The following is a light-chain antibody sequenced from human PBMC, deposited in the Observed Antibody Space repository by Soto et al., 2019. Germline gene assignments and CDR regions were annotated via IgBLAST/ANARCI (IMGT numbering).Light chain of an antibody. V-gene: IGKV3-11*01. J-gene: IGKJ4*01. CDR2: DAS. Sequence: EIVLTQSPATLSLSPGERATLSCRASQSVSSYLVWYQQKPGQAPRLLIYDASNRAPGIPARFSGSGSGTDFTLTIISLEPEDFAVYYCQQRSDWPPLTFGGGTKVEIK. CDR1: QSVSSY. CDR3: QQRSDWPPLT.